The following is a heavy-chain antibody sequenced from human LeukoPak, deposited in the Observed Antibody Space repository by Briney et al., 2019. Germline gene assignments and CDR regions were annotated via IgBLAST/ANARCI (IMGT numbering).Heavy chain of an antibody. CDR2: ISAYNGNT. V-gene: IGHV1-18*01. D-gene: IGHD3-10*01. J-gene: IGHJ3*02. Sequence: ASVKVSCKASGYTLTNYGISWVRQAPGQGLEWMGWISAYNGNTNYAQKFQGRVTMTTDTSTSTAYMEVRSLRSDDTAMYYCARQSFGSGSRDDALDIWGQGTMVTVSS. CDR1: GYTLTNYG. CDR3: ARQSFGSGSRDDALDI.